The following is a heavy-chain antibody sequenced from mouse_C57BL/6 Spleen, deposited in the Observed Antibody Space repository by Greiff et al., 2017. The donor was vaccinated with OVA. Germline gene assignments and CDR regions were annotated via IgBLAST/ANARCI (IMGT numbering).Heavy chain of an antibody. J-gene: IGHJ3*01. Sequence: QVQLKQPGAELVRPGTSVKLSCKASGYTFTSYWMHWVKQRPGQGLEWIGVIDPSDSYTNYNQKFKGKATLTVDTSSSTAYMQLSSLTSEDSAVYYCARPGEVGLFAYWGQGTLVTVSA. D-gene: IGHD4-1*01. CDR2: IDPSDSYT. CDR3: ARPGEVGLFAY. V-gene: IGHV1-59*01. CDR1: GYTFTSYW.